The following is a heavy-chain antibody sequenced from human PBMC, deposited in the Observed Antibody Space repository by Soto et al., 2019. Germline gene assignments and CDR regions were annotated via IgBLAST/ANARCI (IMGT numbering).Heavy chain of an antibody. D-gene: IGHD5-12*01. V-gene: IGHV5-51*01. J-gene: IGHJ6*02. Sequence: PGESLKISCKGSGYSFTSYWIGWVRQMPGKGLEWMGIIYPGDSDTRYSPSFQGQVTISADKSISTAYLQWSSLKASDTAMYYCATTVATNYYYYGMDVWGQGTTVTVS. CDR3: ATTVATNYYYYGMDV. CDR1: GYSFTSYW. CDR2: IYPGDSDT.